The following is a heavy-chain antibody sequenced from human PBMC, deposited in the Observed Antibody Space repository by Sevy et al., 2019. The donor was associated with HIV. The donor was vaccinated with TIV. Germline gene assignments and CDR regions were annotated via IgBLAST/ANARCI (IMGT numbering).Heavy chain of an antibody. V-gene: IGHV4-31*03. J-gene: IGHJ3*02. CDR2: IYYSGST. Sequence: SETLSLTCTVSGGSISSGGYYWSWIRQHPGKGLEWIGYIYYSGSTYYNPSLKSRVTISVDTSKNQFSLKLSSVTAADTAVYYSARVGSVMGYSYGYYAFDIWGQGTMVTVSS. CDR1: GGSISSGGYY. CDR3: ARVGSVMGYSYGYYAFDI. D-gene: IGHD5-18*01.